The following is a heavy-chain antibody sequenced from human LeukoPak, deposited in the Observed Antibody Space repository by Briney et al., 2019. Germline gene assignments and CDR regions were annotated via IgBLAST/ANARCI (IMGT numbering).Heavy chain of an antibody. D-gene: IGHD5-24*01. V-gene: IGHV3-9*01. J-gene: IGHJ3*02. CDR2: ISWNSGSI. Sequence: GGSLRLSCAASGFTFSSYSMNWVRQAPGKGLEWVSGISWNSGSIGYADSVKGRFTISRDNAKNSLYLQMNSLRAEDTALYYCAKDKSWGRDGYNWDAFDIWGQGTMVTVSS. CDR1: GFTFSSYS. CDR3: AKDKSWGRDGYNWDAFDI.